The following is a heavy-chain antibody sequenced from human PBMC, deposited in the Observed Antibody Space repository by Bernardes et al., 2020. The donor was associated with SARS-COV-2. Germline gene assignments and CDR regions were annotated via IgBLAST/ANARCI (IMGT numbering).Heavy chain of an antibody. V-gene: IGHV3-23*01. Sequence: GGSLRLCCLASGFTFSSNTMSWVRQAPGKGLEWVSSISSTAGSIYYADSVKGRFTISRDNSKDTLYLHMSSLRAEDTALYYCAKLDHCGGYCTPNFESWGQGTLVTVSS. J-gene: IGHJ4*02. D-gene: IGHD2-21*01. CDR3: AKLDHCGGYCTPNFES. CDR1: GFTFSSNT. CDR2: ISSTAGSI.